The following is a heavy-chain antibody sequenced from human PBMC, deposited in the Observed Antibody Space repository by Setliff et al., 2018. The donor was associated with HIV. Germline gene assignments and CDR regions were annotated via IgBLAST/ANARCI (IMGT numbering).Heavy chain of an antibody. CDR1: GFAFSYNT. CDR3: VRDTPGSDNAFDI. V-gene: IGHV3-64*02. J-gene: IGHJ3*02. Sequence: GSLRLSCAASGFAFSYNTMHWVRQAPGKGLEYVSGITGNGGSIFYADAVRGRFTISRDNSGDMLFLQMASLRPEGMAVYYCVRDTPGSDNAFDIWGQGTMVTVSS. CDR2: ITGNGGSI. D-gene: IGHD2-21*01.